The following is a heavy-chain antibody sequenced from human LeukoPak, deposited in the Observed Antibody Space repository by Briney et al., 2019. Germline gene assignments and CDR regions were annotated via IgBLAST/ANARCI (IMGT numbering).Heavy chain of an antibody. J-gene: IGHJ4*02. V-gene: IGHV4-30-4*08. CDR2: IYSSGGT. Sequence: PSETLSLTCAVSGGSINSGDYYWSWIRQPPGKGREWIGYIYSSGGTYYNPSLKSRVAIFVDTSKKRFSLKLNSVTAADAAVYYCARVSGYYGVGSYYFDSWGQGILVSVSS. CDR3: ARVSGYYGVGSYYFDS. D-gene: IGHD3-10*01. CDR1: GGSINSGDYY.